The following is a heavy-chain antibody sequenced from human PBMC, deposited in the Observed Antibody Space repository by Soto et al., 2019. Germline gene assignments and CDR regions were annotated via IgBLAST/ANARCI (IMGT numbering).Heavy chain of an antibody. V-gene: IGHV1-2*04. Sequence: ASVKVSCKASGYTFTGYYMHWVRQAPGQGLEWMGWINPNSGGTNYAQKFQGWVTMTRDTSISTAYMELSRLRSDDTAVYYCARDKGFWSGYYGPEYYYYYMDGWAKGTTVTFSS. J-gene: IGHJ6*03. CDR3: ARDKGFWSGYYGPEYYYYYMDG. D-gene: IGHD3-3*01. CDR2: INPNSGGT. CDR1: GYTFTGYY.